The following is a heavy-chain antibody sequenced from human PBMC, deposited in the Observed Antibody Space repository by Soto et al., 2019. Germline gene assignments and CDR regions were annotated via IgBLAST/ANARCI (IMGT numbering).Heavy chain of an antibody. V-gene: IGHV1-46*01. Sequence: GASVKVSCKASGYTFTSSYLHGVRQAPGQGRAWMGIINPSGGDTKYSQKFQGRVTITRDSSASTAYMELSSLRSADTAVYYCARDQNSGGNPTWYFDLWCRGPLVNVSS. CDR1: GYTFTSSY. CDR2: INPSGGDT. J-gene: IGHJ2*01. D-gene: IGHD2-15*01. CDR3: ARDQNSGGNPTWYFDL.